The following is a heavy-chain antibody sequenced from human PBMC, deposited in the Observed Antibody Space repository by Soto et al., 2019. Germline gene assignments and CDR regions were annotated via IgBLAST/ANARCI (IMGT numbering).Heavy chain of an antibody. D-gene: IGHD3-22*01. CDR1: GGTFSSYA. CDR2: IIPICGTA. J-gene: IGHJ6*04. V-gene: IGHV1-69*13. CDR3: ARTVEEIVVTTVDYYYYGMDV. Sequence: ASVKVSCKASGGTFSSYAISWVRQAPGQGLEWMGGIIPICGTANYAQKFQGRVTITADESTSTAYMELSSLRSEDTAVYYCARTVEEIVVTTVDYYYYGMDVWGEGTTVTGSS.